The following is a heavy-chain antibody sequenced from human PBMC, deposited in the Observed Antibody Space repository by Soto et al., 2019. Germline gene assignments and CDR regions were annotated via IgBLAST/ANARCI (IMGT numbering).Heavy chain of an antibody. J-gene: IGHJ4*02. V-gene: IGHV3-53*01. CDR2: IYSGGST. CDR3: ARDFTGYFDY. Sequence: HPGGSLRLSCAASGFTFINSYMSWVRQAPGKGLEWVSVIYSGGSTFYADSVKGRFTISRDNSNSKVSLEMNNLRAEDTAVYYCARDFTGYFDYWGQGALVTVSS. CDR1: GFTFINSY.